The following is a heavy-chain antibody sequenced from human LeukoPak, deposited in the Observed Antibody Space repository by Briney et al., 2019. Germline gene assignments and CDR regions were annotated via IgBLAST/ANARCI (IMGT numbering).Heavy chain of an antibody. V-gene: IGHV3-30*02. CDR2: IRYDGSNK. CDR1: GFTFSSYG. CDR3: AKDFPIVGAKAAFDI. D-gene: IGHD1-26*01. Sequence: GGSLRLSCAASGFTFSSYGMHWVRQAPGKGLEWVAFIRYDGSNKYYADSVKGRFTISRDNSKNTLYLQMNSLRAEDTAVYYCAKDFPIVGAKAAFDIWGQGTMVTVSP. J-gene: IGHJ3*02.